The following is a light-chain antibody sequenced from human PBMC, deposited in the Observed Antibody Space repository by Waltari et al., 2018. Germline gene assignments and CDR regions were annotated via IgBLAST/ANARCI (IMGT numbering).Light chain of an antibody. CDR1: SADIGRYNL. CDR3: SSFESSRTWV. CDR2: EVT. Sequence: QSALTQPASVSGSPGQSITISCSGTSADIGRYNLVAWYQQLPGNAPKLVIYEVTERPSELSNRFSGSKSGNTASLTISGLQAEDEADYYRSSFESSRTWVFGGGTKLTVL. V-gene: IGLV2-23*02. J-gene: IGLJ3*02.